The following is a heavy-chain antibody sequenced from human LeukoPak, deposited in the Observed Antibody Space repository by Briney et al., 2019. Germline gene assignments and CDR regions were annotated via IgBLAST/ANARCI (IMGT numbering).Heavy chain of an antibody. V-gene: IGHV3-23*01. CDR1: GITFSSYA. CDR2: IGSGSGST. J-gene: IGHJ4*02. Sequence: PGGSLRLSCAASGITFSSYAMSWVRQAPGKGLEWVSIIGSGSGSTFYADSVKGRFTISRDNSKNTLFLQMNSLRAEDTAVYYCAKGVFYAENYLDSSGYYSCFDDWGQGTLVTVSS. D-gene: IGHD3-22*01. CDR3: AKGVFYAENYLDSSGYYSCFDD.